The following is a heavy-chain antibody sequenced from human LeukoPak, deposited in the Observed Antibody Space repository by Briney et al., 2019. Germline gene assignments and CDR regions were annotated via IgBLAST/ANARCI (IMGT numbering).Heavy chain of an antibody. Sequence: GGSLRLSCAASGFTFNSYTMSWVRRAPGKGLEWVSAISGSGGSTYYADSVKGRFTISRDNSKNTLYLQMNSLRAEDTAVYYCAKDIEGYFDYWGQGTLVTVSS. V-gene: IGHV3-23*01. CDR1: GFTFNSYT. J-gene: IGHJ4*02. CDR2: ISGSGGST. CDR3: AKDIEGYFDY.